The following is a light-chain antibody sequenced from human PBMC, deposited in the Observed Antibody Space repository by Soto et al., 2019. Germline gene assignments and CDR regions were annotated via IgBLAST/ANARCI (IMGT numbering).Light chain of an antibody. CDR3: QQYNSYSQT. CDR1: QSINIW. V-gene: IGKV1-5*03. CDR2: LAS. J-gene: IGKJ1*01. Sequence: DIQMTQSPSTLSTSVGDRVTITCRASQSINIWLAWYQQKPGRAPKLLIYLASTLASGVPSRFSGSGSGTDFTLIISSLQPDDFATYYCQQYNSYSQTFGQGTKVDIK.